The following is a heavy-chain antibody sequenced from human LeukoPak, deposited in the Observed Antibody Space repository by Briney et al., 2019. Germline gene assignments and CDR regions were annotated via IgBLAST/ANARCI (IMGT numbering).Heavy chain of an antibody. D-gene: IGHD3-22*01. V-gene: IGHV3-15*01. CDR1: GFTVSSNY. CDR2: IKSKTDGGTT. Sequence: GGSLRLSCAASGFTVSSNYMSWVRQAPGKGLEWVGRIKSKTDGGTTDYAAPVKGRFTISRDDSKNTLYLQMNSLKTEDTAVYYCARGYDSSDWRAIDYWGQGTLVTVSS. CDR3: ARGYDSSDWRAIDY. J-gene: IGHJ4*02.